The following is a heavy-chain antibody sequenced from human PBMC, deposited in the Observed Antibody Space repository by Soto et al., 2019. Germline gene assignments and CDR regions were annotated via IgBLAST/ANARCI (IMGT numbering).Heavy chain of an antibody. J-gene: IGHJ4*02. CDR3: ANTKQQLYDY. CDR1: GGSISSSNW. V-gene: IGHV4-4*02. Sequence: SETLSLTCAVSGGSISSSNWWRWVRQPPGKGLEWIGEIYHSGSTNYNPSLKSRVTITVDKSKNQFSLKLSSVTAADTAVYYGANTKQQLYDYWGQGTLVTVSS. D-gene: IGHD6-13*01. CDR2: IYHSGST.